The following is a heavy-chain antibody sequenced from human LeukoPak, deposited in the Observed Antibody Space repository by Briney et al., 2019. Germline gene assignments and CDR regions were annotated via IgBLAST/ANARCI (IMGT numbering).Heavy chain of an antibody. V-gene: IGHV4-59*12. J-gene: IGHJ6*03. CDR1: GGSISSYY. Sequence: SETLSLTCTVSGGSISSYYWSWIRQPPGKGLEWIGYIYYSGSTNYNPSLKSRVTISVDTSKNQFSLKLSSVTAADTAVYYCARALLWFGESWKQNYYYYMDVWGKGTTVTVSS. CDR2: IYYSGST. CDR3: ARALLWFGESWKQNYYYYMDV. D-gene: IGHD3-10*01.